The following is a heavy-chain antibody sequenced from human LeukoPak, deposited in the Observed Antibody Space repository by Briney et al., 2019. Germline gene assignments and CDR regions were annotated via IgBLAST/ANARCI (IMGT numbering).Heavy chain of an antibody. D-gene: IGHD3-22*01. CDR2: IRNKANTYAT. Sequence: GGSLRLSCAASGFIFSGSAMHWVRQASGKGLEWVGRIRNKANTYATAYSTSVKGRFTISRDDSKNTAYLQMNSLKTEDTAVYYCTRRSSDDSSGYYIWGQGTPVTVSS. V-gene: IGHV3-73*01. J-gene: IGHJ4*02. CDR1: GFIFSGSA. CDR3: TRRSSDDSSGYYI.